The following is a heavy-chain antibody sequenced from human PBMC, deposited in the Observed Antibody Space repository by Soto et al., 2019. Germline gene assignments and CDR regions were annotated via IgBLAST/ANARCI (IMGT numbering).Heavy chain of an antibody. D-gene: IGHD6-13*01. CDR2: INGDGSAT. Sequence: GGSLRLSCAASGFTFSSYWMHWVRQGPGTGLVWVSRINGDGSATGYADSVKGRFTISRDNTKNTLYLQMNSLRAEDTAVYYCGRDLAAAGTDWGQGTLVTVPS. CDR3: GRDLAAAGTD. V-gene: IGHV3-74*01. J-gene: IGHJ4*02. CDR1: GFTFSSYW.